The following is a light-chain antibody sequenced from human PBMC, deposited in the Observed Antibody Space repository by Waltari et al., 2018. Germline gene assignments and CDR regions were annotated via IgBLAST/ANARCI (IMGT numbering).Light chain of an antibody. CDR2: DAS. Sequence: DIQMTSSPSSLSSSVGDIVTITCQASQDISNYLNWDQQKPGKAPKLLIYDASNLETGVPSRFSGSGSGTDFTFTISSLQPEDIATYYCQQYDNLPITFGGGTKVEIK. V-gene: IGKV1-33*01. CDR3: QQYDNLPIT. CDR1: QDISNY. J-gene: IGKJ4*01.